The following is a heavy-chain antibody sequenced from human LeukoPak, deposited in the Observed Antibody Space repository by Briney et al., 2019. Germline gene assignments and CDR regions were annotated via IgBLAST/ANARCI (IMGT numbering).Heavy chain of an antibody. J-gene: IGHJ6*03. CDR2: IYYSGST. D-gene: IGHD4-11*01. CDR1: GGSISSSSYY. CDR3: ARHPITTYYYYYYMDV. V-gene: IGHV4-39*01. Sequence: PSETLSLTCTVSGGSISSSSYYWGWIRQPPGKGLEWIGSIYYSGSTYYNPSLKSRVTISVDTSKNQFSLKLSSVTAADTAVYYCARHPITTYYYYYYMDVWGKGTTVTVSS.